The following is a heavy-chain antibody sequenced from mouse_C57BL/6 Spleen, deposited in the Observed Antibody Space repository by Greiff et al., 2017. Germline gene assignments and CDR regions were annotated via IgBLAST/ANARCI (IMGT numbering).Heavy chain of an antibody. D-gene: IGHD2-5*01. CDR1: GYTFTSYW. Sequence: VQLQQSGTVLARPGASVKMSCKTSGYTFTSYWMHWVKQRPGQGLEWIGAIYPGNSDTSYNQKFKGKAKLTAVTSASTAYMELSSLTNEDSAVYYCARGGPYSNYWYFEVWGTGTTVTASA. J-gene: IGHJ1*03. V-gene: IGHV1-5*01. CDR3: ARGGPYSNYWYFEV. CDR2: IYPGNSDT.